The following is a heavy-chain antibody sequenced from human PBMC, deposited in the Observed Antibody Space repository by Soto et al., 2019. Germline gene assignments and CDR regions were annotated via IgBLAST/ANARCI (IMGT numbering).Heavy chain of an antibody. J-gene: IGHJ4*02. CDR1: GFTFSSYA. Sequence: PGGSLRLSCAASGFTFSSYAMHWVRQAPGKGLEYVSAISSNGGSTYYANSVKGRFTISRDNSKNTLYLQMGSLRAEDMAVYYCARVMHTRRIMITFGGVTASPPDYWGQGTLVTVSS. CDR2: ISSNGGST. CDR3: ARVMHTRRIMITFGGVTASPPDY. V-gene: IGHV3-64*01. D-gene: IGHD3-16*01.